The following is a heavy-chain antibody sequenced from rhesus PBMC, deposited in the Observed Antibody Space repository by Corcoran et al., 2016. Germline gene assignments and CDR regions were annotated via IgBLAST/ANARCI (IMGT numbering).Heavy chain of an antibody. J-gene: IGHJ4*01. V-gene: IGHV5-20*01. CDR1: GYSFTSYW. CDR3: ARGGIAAAGSYFDY. D-gene: IGHD6-25*01. Sequence: EVQLVQSGAEVKRPGESLKISCKTSGYSFTSYWISWGRQLPGKFLEWMGAIDPRDSDARYNPSSQDQVTIAADTSISTASLQWSRLKASDTATYYCARGGIAAAGSYFDYWGQGVLVTVSS. CDR2: IDPRDSDA.